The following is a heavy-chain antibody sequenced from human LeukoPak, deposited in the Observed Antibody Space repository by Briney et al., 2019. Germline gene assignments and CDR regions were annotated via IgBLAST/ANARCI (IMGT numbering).Heavy chain of an antibody. CDR3: AREGPSFGVIPPPI. CDR2: IYYSGST. D-gene: IGHD3-3*01. Sequence: SETLSLTCTVSGDSINGYFWSWIRQHPGKGLEWIGYIYYSGSTYYNPSLKSRVTISVDTSKNQFSLKLSSVTAADTAVYYCAREGPSFGVIPPPIWGQGTMVTVSS. CDR1: GDSINGYF. V-gene: IGHV4-31*03. J-gene: IGHJ3*02.